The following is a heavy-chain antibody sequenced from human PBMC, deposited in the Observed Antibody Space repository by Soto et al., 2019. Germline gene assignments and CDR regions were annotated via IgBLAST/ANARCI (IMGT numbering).Heavy chain of an antibody. CDR1: GFTFNTYW. J-gene: IGHJ3*02. CDR2: IKTDGSAQ. V-gene: IGHV3-7*03. Sequence: EVQLVESGGGLVQPGGSLRLSCAASGFTFNTYWMSWVRQAPGKGLEWVANIKTDGSAQYYVDSVKGRFTISRDNARNSLFLQMNSLRAEDTVVYHCAQAYGHAFDIRGRGTMVSVSS. D-gene: IGHD3-16*01. CDR3: AQAYGHAFDI.